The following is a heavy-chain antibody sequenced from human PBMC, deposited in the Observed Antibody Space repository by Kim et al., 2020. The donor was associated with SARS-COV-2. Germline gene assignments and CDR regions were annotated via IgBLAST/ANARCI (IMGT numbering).Heavy chain of an antibody. Sequence: SQTLSLTCAISGDSVSSNSAAWNWIRQSPSRGLEWLGRTYYRSKWYNDYAVSVKSRITINPDTSKNQFSLQLNSVTPEDTAVYYCARSTPQGPYSSGWYGRGSPSGSYVIDYWGQGTLVTVSS. CDR3: ARSTPQGPYSSGWYGRGSPSGSYVIDY. CDR2: TYYRSKWYN. CDR1: GDSVSSNSAA. D-gene: IGHD6-19*01. J-gene: IGHJ4*02. V-gene: IGHV6-1*01.